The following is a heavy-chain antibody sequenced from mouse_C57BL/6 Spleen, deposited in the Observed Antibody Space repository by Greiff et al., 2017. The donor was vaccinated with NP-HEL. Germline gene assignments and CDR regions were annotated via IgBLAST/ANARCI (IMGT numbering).Heavy chain of an antibody. CDR2: IYPRDGST. V-gene: IGHV1-85*01. Sequence: QVQLQQSGPELVKPGASVKLSCKASGYTFTSYDINWVKQRPGQGLEWIGWIYPRDGSTKYNEKFKGKATLTVDTSSSTAYMELHSLTSEDSAVYFCARKGYYDYDVWFAYWGQGTLVTVSA. CDR1: GYTFTSYD. CDR3: ARKGYYDYDVWFAY. J-gene: IGHJ3*01. D-gene: IGHD2-4*01.